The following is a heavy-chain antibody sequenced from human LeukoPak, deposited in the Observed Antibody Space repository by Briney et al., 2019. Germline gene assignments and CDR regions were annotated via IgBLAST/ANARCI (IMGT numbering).Heavy chain of an antibody. J-gene: IGHJ4*02. CDR2: ISAYNGNT. CDR3: ATPGGDGYNYDY. D-gene: IGHD5-24*01. Sequence: ASVKVSCKASGYTFTSYGISWVRQAPGQGLEWMGWISAYNGNTIYAQKFQGRVTMTEDTSTDTAYMELSSLRSEDTAVYYCATPGGDGYNYDYWGQGTLVTVSS. CDR1: GYTFTSYG. V-gene: IGHV1-18*01.